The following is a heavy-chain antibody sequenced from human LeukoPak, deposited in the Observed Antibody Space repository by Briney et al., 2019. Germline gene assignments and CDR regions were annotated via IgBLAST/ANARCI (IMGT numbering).Heavy chain of an antibody. Sequence: GGSLRLSCAASGFTFSSYSMNWVRQAPGKGLEWVSSISSSSSYIYYADSVKGRFTISIDNAKNSLYLQMNSLRAEDTAVYYCARVRNHCSSTSCYYYYMDVWGKGTTVTVSS. CDR1: GFTFSSYS. D-gene: IGHD2-2*01. CDR3: ARVRNHCSSTSCYYYYMDV. CDR2: ISSSSSYI. V-gene: IGHV3-21*01. J-gene: IGHJ6*03.